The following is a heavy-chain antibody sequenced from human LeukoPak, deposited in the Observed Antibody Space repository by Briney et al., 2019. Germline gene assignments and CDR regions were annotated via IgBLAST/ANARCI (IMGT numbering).Heavy chain of an antibody. Sequence: ASVKVSCKASGYTFTSYGISWVRQAPGEGFEWMGWISAYNGNTNYAQKLQGRVTMTTDTSTSTAYMELRSLRSDDTAVYYCARVWSSSSLLGVWGQGTLVTVSS. CDR3: ARVWSSSSLLGV. CDR2: ISAYNGNT. J-gene: IGHJ4*02. D-gene: IGHD6-6*01. CDR1: GYTFTSYG. V-gene: IGHV1-18*01.